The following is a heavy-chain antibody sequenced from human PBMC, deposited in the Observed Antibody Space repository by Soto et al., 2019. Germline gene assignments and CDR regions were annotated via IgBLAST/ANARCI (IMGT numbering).Heavy chain of an antibody. CDR3: AKDHRLRYYYYYMDV. V-gene: IGHV3-30*18. J-gene: IGHJ6*03. CDR2: ISYDGSNK. D-gene: IGHD4-17*01. CDR1: GFTFSSYG. Sequence: GGSLRLSCAASGFTFSSYGMHWVRQAPGKGLEWVAVISYDGSNKYYADSVKGRFTISRNNSKNTLYLQMNSLRAEYTAVYYCAKDHRLRYYYYYMDVWGKGTTVTV.